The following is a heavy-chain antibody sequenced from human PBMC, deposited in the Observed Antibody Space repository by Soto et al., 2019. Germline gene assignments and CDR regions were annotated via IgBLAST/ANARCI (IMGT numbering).Heavy chain of an antibody. CDR3: AHLTDYYYLDY. Sequence: PRLENRTQSLTLTCSCPGFPLSTSGVGVVWIRQPPGKALEWLGLIYWDDDKRYSPFLKSRLTITKGTSKNQVVLTVTNMDPVDTATYYCAHLTDYYYLDYWGQGILVTVS. CDR2: IYWDDDK. D-gene: IGHD3-9*01. J-gene: IGHJ4*02. CDR1: GFPLSTSGVG. V-gene: IGHV2-5*02.